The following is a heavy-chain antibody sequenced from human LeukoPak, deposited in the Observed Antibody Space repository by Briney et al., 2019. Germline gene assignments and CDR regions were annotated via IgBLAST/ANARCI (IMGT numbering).Heavy chain of an antibody. CDR3: ARDGAGHYYDSSGYLRGGYYFDY. D-gene: IGHD3-22*01. Sequence: SETLSLTCAVYGGSFSGYYWSWIRQPPGKGLEWIGEINHSGSTNYNPSLKSRVTISVDTSKNQFSLKLSSVTAADTAVYYCARDGAGHYYDSSGYLRGGYYFDYWGQGTLVTVSS. CDR2: INHSGST. CDR1: GGSFSGYY. V-gene: IGHV4-34*01. J-gene: IGHJ4*02.